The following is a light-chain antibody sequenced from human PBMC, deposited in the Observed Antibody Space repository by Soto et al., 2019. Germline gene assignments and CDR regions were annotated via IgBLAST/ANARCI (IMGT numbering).Light chain of an antibody. CDR1: QTIDTY. CDR2: QGS. Sequence: DIQMTQSPSTLSASVGDRVTITCRASQTIDTYVNWYQQKPGKAPKLLIYQGSHLQSGVPSRFSGSGSGSEFTLSINSLQPDDFATYYCQQYNTYPYSFGQGTKVDIK. V-gene: IGKV1-5*03. J-gene: IGKJ2*01. CDR3: QQYNTYPYS.